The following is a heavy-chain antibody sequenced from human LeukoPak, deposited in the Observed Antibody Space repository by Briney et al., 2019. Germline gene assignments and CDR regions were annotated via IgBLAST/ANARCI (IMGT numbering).Heavy chain of an antibody. D-gene: IGHD3/OR15-3a*01. CDR3: ARQTGSGLFILP. J-gene: IGHJ4*02. CDR1: GVSISSSYSY. Sequence: SETPSLTCTVSGVSISSSYSYWGWIRQPPGMGLEWIGSIYYTGNTYYNASLKSQVSISIDTSKNQFSLKLTSVTAADTAVYYCARQTGSGLFILPGGQGTLVTVSS. CDR2: IYYTGNT. V-gene: IGHV4-39*01.